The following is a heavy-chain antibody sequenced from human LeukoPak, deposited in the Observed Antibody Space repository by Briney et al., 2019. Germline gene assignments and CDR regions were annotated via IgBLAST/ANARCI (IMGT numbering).Heavy chain of an antibody. V-gene: IGHV4-59*01. Sequence: SDTLSLTCTVSGGSISSYYWSWIRQPPGKGLEWIGYIYYSGSTNYNPSLKSRVTISVDTSKNQFSLKLSSVTAADTAVYYCARDDGGGGDAFDIWGQGTMVTVSS. CDR1: GGSISSYY. CDR2: IYYSGST. J-gene: IGHJ3*02. D-gene: IGHD2-15*01. CDR3: ARDDGGGGDAFDI.